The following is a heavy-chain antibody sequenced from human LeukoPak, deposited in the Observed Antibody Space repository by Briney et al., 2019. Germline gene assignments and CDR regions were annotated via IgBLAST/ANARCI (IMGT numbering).Heavy chain of an antibody. J-gene: IGHJ4*02. CDR1: GGTFSSYA. D-gene: IGHD2-15*01. CDR2: IIPIFGTA. V-gene: IGHV1-69*05. Sequence: ASVKVSCKASGGTFSSYAISWVRQAPGQGLEWMGRIIPIFGTANYAQKFQGRVTITTDESTSTAYMELSSLRSEDTAAYYCAACSGGSCYVDYWGQGTLVTVSS. CDR3: AACSGGSCYVDY.